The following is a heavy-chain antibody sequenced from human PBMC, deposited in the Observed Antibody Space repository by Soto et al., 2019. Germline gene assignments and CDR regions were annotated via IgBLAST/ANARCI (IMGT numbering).Heavy chain of an antibody. J-gene: IGHJ4*02. CDR3: ARTHLGDSSGYQYYFDY. CDR2: ISYDGSNK. CDR1: GFSFSSYA. D-gene: IGHD3-22*01. V-gene: IGHV3-30-3*01. Sequence: GGSLRLSCVASGFSFSSYAMHWVRQAPGKGLEWVAVISYDGSNKYYADSVKGRFTISRDNSKNTLYLQMNSLRAEDTAVYYCARTHLGDSSGYQYYFDYWGQGNQVTVSS.